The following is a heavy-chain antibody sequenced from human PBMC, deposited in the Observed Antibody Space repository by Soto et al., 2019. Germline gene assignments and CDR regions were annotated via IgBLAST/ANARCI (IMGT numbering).Heavy chain of an antibody. D-gene: IGHD2-8*01. CDR3: ASHLTYFAFEV. Sequence: QLQLQESGPGLVKPSETLSLTCTGSCGSIGTNDHYWGWIRRPPGTGLEWIASISYSGNTYDAPSRTRRVPISADTSKNPFSLNLSSVTSAHTAMYYFASHLTYFAFEVWGQGIPVTGSS. J-gene: IGHJ4*02. V-gene: IGHV4-39*01. CDR2: ISYSGNT. CDR1: CGSIGTNDHY.